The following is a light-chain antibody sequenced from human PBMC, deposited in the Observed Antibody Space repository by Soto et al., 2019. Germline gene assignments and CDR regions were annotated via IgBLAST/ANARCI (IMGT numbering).Light chain of an antibody. CDR3: SSYAGSNNYV. CDR2: EVS. Sequence: QSALTQPPSASGSPGQSVTISCTGTSSDVGGYNYVSWYQQHPGKAPKLMIYEVSKRPSGVPDRFSGYKSGNTASLTVSGLQAEDEADYYCSSYAGSNNYVFGTGTKLTVI. CDR1: SSDVGGYNY. V-gene: IGLV2-8*01. J-gene: IGLJ1*01.